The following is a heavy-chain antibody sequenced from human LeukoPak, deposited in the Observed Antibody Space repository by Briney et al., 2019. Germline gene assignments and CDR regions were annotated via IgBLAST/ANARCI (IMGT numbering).Heavy chain of an antibody. Sequence: ASVKVSCKASGYTFTRYDINWVRQATGQGLEWMGWMNPKSGYTGSAQKFQGRVTMTRTTSISTAYMELSSLTSEDTAVYYCARTDGDLDYWGQGSLATVSS. V-gene: IGHV1-8*01. D-gene: IGHD4-17*01. CDR1: GYTFTRYD. CDR3: ARTDGDLDY. CDR2: MNPKSGYT. J-gene: IGHJ4*02.